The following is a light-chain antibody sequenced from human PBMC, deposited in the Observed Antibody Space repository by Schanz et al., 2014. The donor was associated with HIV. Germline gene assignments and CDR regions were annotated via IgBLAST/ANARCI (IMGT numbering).Light chain of an antibody. CDR1: SSDVGIYNL. CDR3: ASCVAYNTCV. Sequence: QSALTQPASVSGSPGQSITISCTGTSSDVGIYNLVSWYQQHPGKAPKLMIYEDSKRPSGVSNRFSGSKSGNTASLTISGLQAEDEADYYCASCVAYNTCVFGGGTKVTVL. J-gene: IGLJ1*01. CDR2: EDS. V-gene: IGLV2-14*02.